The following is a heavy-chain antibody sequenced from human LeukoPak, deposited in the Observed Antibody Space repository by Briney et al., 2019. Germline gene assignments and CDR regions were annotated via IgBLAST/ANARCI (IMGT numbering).Heavy chain of an antibody. V-gene: IGHV1-69*13. J-gene: IGHJ4*02. Sequence: ASVKVSCKASGGTFSSYAISWVRQAPGQELEWMGGIIPIFGTANYAQKFQGRVTITADESTSTAYMELSSLRSEDTAVYYCARGTRDYYFDYWGQGTLVTVSS. CDR1: GGTFSSYA. D-gene: IGHD1-1*01. CDR2: IIPIFGTA. CDR3: ARGTRDYYFDY.